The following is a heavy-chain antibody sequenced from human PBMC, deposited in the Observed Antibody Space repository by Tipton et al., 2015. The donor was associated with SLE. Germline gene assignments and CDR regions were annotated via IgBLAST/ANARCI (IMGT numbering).Heavy chain of an antibody. CDR3: ARQPLGTVAGLDY. J-gene: IGHJ4*02. Sequence: LRLSCTVSGGSISSYYWSWIRQPPGKGLEWIGYIYYSGSTNYNPSLKSRVTISVDTSKNQFSLKLSSVTAADTAVYYCARQPLGTVAGLDYWGQGTLVIVSS. CDR2: IYYSGST. CDR1: GGSISSYY. V-gene: IGHV4-59*01. D-gene: IGHD6-19*01.